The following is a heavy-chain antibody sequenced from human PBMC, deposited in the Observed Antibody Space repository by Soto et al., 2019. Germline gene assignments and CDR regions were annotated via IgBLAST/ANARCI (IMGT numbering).Heavy chain of an antibody. Sequence: QVHLVQSGAEVKKPGASVKVSCKGSGYAFTTYGITWVRQAPGQGLEWMGWISANNGNTNYALKLQGRVTVTRDTSTSTAYMKLRSLISDDTVVYCCARGRFGDYWGQGALVTVSS. CDR3: ARGRFGDY. V-gene: IGHV1-18*01. D-gene: IGHD3-10*01. CDR2: ISANNGNT. CDR1: GYAFTTYG. J-gene: IGHJ4*02.